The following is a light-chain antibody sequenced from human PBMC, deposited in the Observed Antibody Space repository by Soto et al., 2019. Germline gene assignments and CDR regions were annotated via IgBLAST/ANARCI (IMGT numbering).Light chain of an antibody. CDR2: EVN. V-gene: IGLV2-8*01. CDR1: ISDVGGYNY. J-gene: IGLJ1*01. CDR3: SSYAGSSTYV. Sequence: QSALTQPPSASGSPGQSVTISCTGTISDVGGYNYVAWYQQHPGKAPKLMIYEVNKRPSGVPDRFSGSKSGGTASLTVSGLQAEDEADYYCSSYAGSSTYVFGTGTKVTVL.